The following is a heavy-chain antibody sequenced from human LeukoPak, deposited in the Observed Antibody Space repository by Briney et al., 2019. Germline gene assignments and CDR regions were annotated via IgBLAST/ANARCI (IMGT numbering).Heavy chain of an antibody. Sequence: PSETLSLTCTVSGGSISSRSYYWGWIRQPPGKGLEWIGSIYYSGSTYYNPSLKSRVTISVDTSKNQFSLKLSSVTAADTAVYYCARVGTYGSGSYLSWLDYWGQGTLVTVSS. CDR2: IYYSGST. V-gene: IGHV4-39*07. D-gene: IGHD3-10*01. CDR1: GGSISSRSYY. CDR3: ARVGTYGSGSYLSWLDY. J-gene: IGHJ4*02.